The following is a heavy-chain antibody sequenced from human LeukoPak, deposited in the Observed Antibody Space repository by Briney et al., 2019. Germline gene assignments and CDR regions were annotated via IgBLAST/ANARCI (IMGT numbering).Heavy chain of an antibody. V-gene: IGHV1-24*01. CDR2: FDPEDGET. D-gene: IGHD3-10*01. CDR3: ATLPGRWFGELLDYFDY. Sequence: AAVTVSCRVAGDTLTELSMKWGRQAPGKGGEGRGGFDPEDGETIYAQKFQGRVTMTEDTSTNTAYMELSSLRSEDTAVYYCATLPGRWFGELLDYFDYWGQGTLVTVSS. CDR1: GDTLTELS. J-gene: IGHJ4*02.